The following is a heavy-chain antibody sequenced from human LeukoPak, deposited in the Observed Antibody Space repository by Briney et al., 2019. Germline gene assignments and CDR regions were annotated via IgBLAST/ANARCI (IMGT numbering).Heavy chain of an antibody. CDR1: GGSIGTYY. V-gene: IGHV4-59*01. CDR3: ARGSGWYDP. J-gene: IGHJ5*02. Sequence: SETLSLTCSVSGGSIGTYYWSWIRRPPGKGLEWIGYIHNSGSTNYNPSLTSRVTMSVDTAKNQFSLNLTSVTAADTAVYSCARGSGWYDPWGQGTLVTVSS. D-gene: IGHD6-19*01. CDR2: IHNSGST.